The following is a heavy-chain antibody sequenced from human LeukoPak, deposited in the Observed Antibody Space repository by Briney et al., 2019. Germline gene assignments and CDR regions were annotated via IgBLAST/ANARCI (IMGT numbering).Heavy chain of an antibody. J-gene: IGHJ4*02. CDR3: AKRLEGVFGGPYDY. V-gene: IGHV3-23*01. D-gene: IGHD2-15*01. CDR2: ISSSAGIT. CDR1: GFTFSTCA. Sequence: GGSLRLSCAASGFTFSTCAMTWVRQTPGKGLEWVSTISSSAGITFYADSVKGRFTISRDDSKNTLYLQMSSLRAEDTAIYYCAKRLEGVFGGPYDYWGQGILVTVSS.